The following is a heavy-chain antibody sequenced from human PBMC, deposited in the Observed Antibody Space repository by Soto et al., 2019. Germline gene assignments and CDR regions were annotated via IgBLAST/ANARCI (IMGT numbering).Heavy chain of an antibody. CDR2: IYYSGST. V-gene: IGHV4-59*01. CDR1: GGSISSYY. CDR3: ARLPLYYYYGMDV. J-gene: IGHJ6*02. Sequence: ETLSLTCTVSGGSISSYYWSWIRQPPGKGLEWIGYIYYSGSTNYNPSLKSRVTISVDTSKNQFSLKLSSVTAADTAVYYCARLPLYYYYGMDVWGQGTTVTVSS.